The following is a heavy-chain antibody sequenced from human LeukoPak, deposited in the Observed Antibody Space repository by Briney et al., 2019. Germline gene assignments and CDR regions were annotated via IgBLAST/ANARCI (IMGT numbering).Heavy chain of an antibody. CDR1: GGSISSGASD. D-gene: IGHD3-22*01. V-gene: IGHV4-31*03. CDR2: INHSGST. Sequence: SQTLSLTCTVSGGSISSGASDWGWIRQHPKRGLEWVGYINHSGSTYYNPSLGSRVTMSVDTSKNQFSLKLSSVTAADSAVYYCARAARQGFTMIVVPFFYFDFWGRGTLVTVSS. J-gene: IGHJ2*01. CDR3: ARAARQGFTMIVVPFFYFDF.